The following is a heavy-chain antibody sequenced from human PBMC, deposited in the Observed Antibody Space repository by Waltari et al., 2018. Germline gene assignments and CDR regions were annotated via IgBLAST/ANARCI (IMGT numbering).Heavy chain of an antibody. D-gene: IGHD2-8*01. J-gene: IGHJ3*02. CDR2: INHSGST. CDR3: ARVPQWFWFAFDI. Sequence: QVQLQQWGAGLLKPSETLSLTCAVYGGSFSGYYWSWIRQPPGKGLEWIGEINHSGSTNSNPSLKSRVTISVDTSKNQFALKLSSVTAADTAVYYCARVPQWFWFAFDIWGQGTMVTVSS. CDR1: GGSFSGYY. V-gene: IGHV4-34*01.